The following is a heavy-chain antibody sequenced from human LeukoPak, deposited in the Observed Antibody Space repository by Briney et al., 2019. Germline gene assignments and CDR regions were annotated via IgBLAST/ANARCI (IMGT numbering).Heavy chain of an antibody. D-gene: IGHD4-23*01. J-gene: IGHJ5*02. CDR3: ARGVRRHNWFDP. CDR2: IYHSGST. Sequence: SQTLSLTCAVSGGSISSGGYSWSWIRQPPGKGLEWIGYIYHSGSTYYNPSLKSRVTISVDRSKNQFSLKLSSVTAADTAAYYCARGVRRHNWFDPWGQGTLVTVSS. CDR1: GGSISSGGYS. V-gene: IGHV4-30-2*01.